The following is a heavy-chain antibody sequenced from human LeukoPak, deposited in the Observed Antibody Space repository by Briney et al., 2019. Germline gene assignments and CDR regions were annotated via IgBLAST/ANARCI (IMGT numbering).Heavy chain of an antibody. Sequence: PGGSLRLSCAASGLTVSSNHMSWVRQAPGKGLEWVSAIYSGDSTYYADSVKGRSTISRDDSKSALYLQMNSLRAEDTAVYYCARGLVYLTGHFDCWGQGTLVIVSS. CDR3: ARGLVYLTGHFDC. J-gene: IGHJ4*02. CDR1: GLTVSSNH. CDR2: IYSGDST. D-gene: IGHD1-1*01. V-gene: IGHV3-53*01.